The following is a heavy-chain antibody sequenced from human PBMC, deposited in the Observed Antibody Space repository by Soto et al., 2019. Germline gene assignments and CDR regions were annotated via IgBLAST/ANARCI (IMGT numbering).Heavy chain of an antibody. CDR2: IYSGGST. V-gene: IGHV3-53*01. J-gene: IGHJ4*02. Sequence: EVQLVESGGGLIQPGGSLRLSCAASGFTVSSNYISWVRQAPGKGLEWVSVIYSGGSTYYAVSVKGRFTIYRDNSKNTLYLQMKSLRGGATAVYYCAYRLDGSGSRWVQEALVTLSS. D-gene: IGHD3-10*01. CDR1: GFTVSSNY. CDR3: AYRLDGSGSR.